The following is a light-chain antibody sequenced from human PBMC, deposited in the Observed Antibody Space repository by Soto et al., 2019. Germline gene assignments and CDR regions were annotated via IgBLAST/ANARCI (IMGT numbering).Light chain of an antibody. CDR3: SSYTTSSYVV. J-gene: IGLJ2*01. CDR1: SSDIGGHNF. CDR2: EVS. Sequence: QSALTQPAAVSGSPGQSITISCTGTSSDIGGHNFVSWYQHHPGKAPKLLIYEVSYRASGVSNRFTGSKSANTASLTISGLQAEDEADYSCSSYTTSSYVVFGGGNQLTVL. V-gene: IGLV2-14*01.